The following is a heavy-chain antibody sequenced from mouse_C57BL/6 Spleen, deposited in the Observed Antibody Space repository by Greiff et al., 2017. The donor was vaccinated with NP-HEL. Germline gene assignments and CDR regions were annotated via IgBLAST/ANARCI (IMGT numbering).Heavy chain of an antibody. J-gene: IGHJ2*01. V-gene: IGHV1-47*01. CDR2: FHPYNDDT. CDR3: ARGGRRGNFDY. CDR1: GYTFTTYP. Sequence: VQLQESGAELVKPGASVKMSCKASGYTFTTYPIEWLKQNHGKSLEWIGNFHPYNDDTKYNEKFKGKATLTVEKSSSTVYLELSRLTSDDAAVYYGARGGRRGNFDYWGQGTTRTVSS.